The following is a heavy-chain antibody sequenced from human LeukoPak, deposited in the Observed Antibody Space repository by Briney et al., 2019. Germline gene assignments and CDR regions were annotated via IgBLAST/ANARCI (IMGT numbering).Heavy chain of an antibody. Sequence: GGSLRLSCAASGFTFSSYVMSWVRPAPGEGVEWVSAICGSCGSTYEADSVKGRFTISRATSKNTLHLQINSRRAEATAVYYCAKDVMITFGGVANFEYWGQGTLVTVSP. CDR2: ICGSCGST. V-gene: IGHV3-23*01. J-gene: IGHJ4*02. D-gene: IGHD3-16*01. CDR1: GFTFSSYV. CDR3: AKDVMITFGGVANFEY.